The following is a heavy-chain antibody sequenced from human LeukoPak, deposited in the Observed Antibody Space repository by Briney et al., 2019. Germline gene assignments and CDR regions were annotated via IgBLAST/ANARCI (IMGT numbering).Heavy chain of an antibody. D-gene: IGHD2-2*01. V-gene: IGHV3-7*01. Sequence: GGSLRLSCAASGFTFRNYWMSWARQAPGKGLEWVANIKQDGSETYYVDSVKGRFTISRDNAKNSLYLRMNSLRAEDTAVYYCATGSDARCSSTSCYGLNYYYYMDVWGKGTPVTVSS. CDR3: ATGSDARCSSTSCYGLNYYYYMDV. J-gene: IGHJ6*03. CDR1: GFTFRNYW. CDR2: IKQDGSET.